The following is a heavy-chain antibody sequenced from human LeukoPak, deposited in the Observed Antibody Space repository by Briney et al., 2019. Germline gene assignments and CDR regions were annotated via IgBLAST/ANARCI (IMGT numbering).Heavy chain of an antibody. J-gene: IGHJ4*02. CDR2: IYYSGST. D-gene: IGHD3-3*01. Sequence: PSETLSLTCTVSGGSISSYYWSWIRQPPGKGLEWSGYIYYSGSTNYNPSLKSRVTISVDTSKNQFSLKLSSVTAADTAVYYCARAPYDFWSGYHFDYWGQGTLVTVSS. CDR3: ARAPYDFWSGYHFDY. V-gene: IGHV4-59*01. CDR1: GGSISSYY.